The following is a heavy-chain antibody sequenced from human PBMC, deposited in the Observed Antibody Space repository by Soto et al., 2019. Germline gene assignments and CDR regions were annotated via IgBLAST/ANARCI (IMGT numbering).Heavy chain of an antibody. V-gene: IGHV1-46*03. CDR1: GYTFTSYA. CDR2: INLSADST. Sequence: GASVKASCKASGYTFTSYAMNWVRQAPGQRLEWMGMINLSADSTSYAQKFQGRFTVTMDTSTSTVYMELGSLRSEDTAVYYCVRDPSSGYRSFDYWGQGTLVTVSS. J-gene: IGHJ4*02. D-gene: IGHD3-22*01. CDR3: VRDPSSGYRSFDY.